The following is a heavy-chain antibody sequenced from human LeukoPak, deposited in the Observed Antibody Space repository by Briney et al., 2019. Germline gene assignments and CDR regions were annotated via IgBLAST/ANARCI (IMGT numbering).Heavy chain of an antibody. CDR3: ARRGDYYSVDY. V-gene: IGHV3-30*04. CDR1: GFTFSSYA. CDR2: ISYDGSNK. D-gene: IGHD2-21*01. Sequence: GRSLRLSCAASGFTFSSYAMHWVRQAPGKGREWVAVISYDGSNKYYAESVKGRFTISRDNSKNTLYLQMNSLRAEDTAVYYCARRGDYYSVDYWGQGTLVTVSS. J-gene: IGHJ4*02.